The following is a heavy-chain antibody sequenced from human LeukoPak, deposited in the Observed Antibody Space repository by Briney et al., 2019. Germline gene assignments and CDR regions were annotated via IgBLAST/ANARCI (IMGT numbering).Heavy chain of an antibody. V-gene: IGHV1-69*06. CDR3: ATGRRPENYDYFDY. J-gene: IGHJ4*02. CDR2: IVPMFGAP. Sequence: SVKVSCKASGGTFSNSAVSWLRQAPGQGLEWMGGIVPMFGAPNYGEKFQDRVTISADKSTGTAYTKVSSLRSDDTAVYYCATGRRPENYDYFDYWGQGTLVIVSS. D-gene: IGHD1-14*01. CDR1: GGTFSNSA.